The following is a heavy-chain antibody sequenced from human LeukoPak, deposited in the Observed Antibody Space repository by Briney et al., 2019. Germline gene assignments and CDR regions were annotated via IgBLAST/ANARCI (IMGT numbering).Heavy chain of an antibody. CDR2: INHSGST. V-gene: IGHV4-34*01. D-gene: IGHD3-22*01. Sequence: SETLSLTCTVYGGSFSGYYRSWIRQPPGKGLEWIGEINHSGSTNYNPSLKSRVTISVDKSKNQFSLKLTSVTAADTAVYYCARGSWLLAYWGQGTLVTVSS. CDR1: GGSFSGYY. J-gene: IGHJ4*02. CDR3: ARGSWLLAY.